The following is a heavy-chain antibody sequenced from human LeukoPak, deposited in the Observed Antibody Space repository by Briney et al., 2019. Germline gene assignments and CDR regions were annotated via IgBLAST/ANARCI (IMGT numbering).Heavy chain of an antibody. Sequence: GGSLRLSCAASGFTFTKYWMHWVRQGPGRGLVWDSRIHPDGSSATYADSVKGRFTISRDNAKNTLSLQMNSLRAEDTAVYYCARDYSFGDAYWYFDLWGRGTLVTVSS. V-gene: IGHV3-74*01. CDR2: IHPDGSSA. CDR3: ARDYSFGDAYWYFDL. D-gene: IGHD4-17*01. CDR1: GFTFTKYW. J-gene: IGHJ2*01.